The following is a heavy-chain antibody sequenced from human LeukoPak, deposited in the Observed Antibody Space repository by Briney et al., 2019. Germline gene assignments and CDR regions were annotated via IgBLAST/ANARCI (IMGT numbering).Heavy chain of an antibody. CDR1: GFTFSSYG. Sequence: GGSLRLSCAASGFTFSSYGMHWVRQAPGKGLEWVSYISSSGSTIYYADSVKGRFTISRDNAKNSLYLQMNSLRAEDTAVYYCASPRGYYDSSGYYLVYWGQGTLVTVSS. V-gene: IGHV3-48*04. CDR3: ASPRGYYDSSGYYLVY. D-gene: IGHD3-22*01. CDR2: ISSSGSTI. J-gene: IGHJ4*02.